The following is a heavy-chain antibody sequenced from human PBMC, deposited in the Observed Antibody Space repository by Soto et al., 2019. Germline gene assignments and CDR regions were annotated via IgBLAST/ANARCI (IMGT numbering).Heavy chain of an antibody. D-gene: IGHD6-19*01. CDR2: ISGGYSRT. CDR1: GFDFSTYA. J-gene: IGHJ4*02. Sequence: PWRSMRLSCAASGFDFSTYAMSWDRQAPGTGLEWVSIISGGYSRTYFANSVKGRFTISRDDSKNTLYLHMSHLRAEDTAVYYCARSSSGWYQFDYWGQGTLVTVSS. V-gene: IGHV3-23*01. CDR3: ARSSSGWYQFDY.